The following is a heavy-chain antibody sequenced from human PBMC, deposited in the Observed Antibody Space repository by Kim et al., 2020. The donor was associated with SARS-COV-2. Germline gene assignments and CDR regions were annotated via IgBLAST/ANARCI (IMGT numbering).Heavy chain of an antibody. D-gene: IGHD5-18*01. CDR3: ATRIRGYSYGYDY. CDR2: IYPGDSDT. V-gene: IGHV5-51*01. J-gene: IGHJ4*02. Sequence: GESLKISCKGSGYSFTSYWIGWVRQMPGKGLEWMGIIYPGDSDTRYSPSFQGQVTISANKSISTAYLQWSSLKASDTAMYYCATRIRGYSYGYDYWGQGTLVTVSS. CDR1: GYSFTSYW.